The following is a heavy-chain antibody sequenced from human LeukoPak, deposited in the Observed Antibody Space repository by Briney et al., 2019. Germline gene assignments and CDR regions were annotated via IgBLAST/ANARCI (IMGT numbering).Heavy chain of an antibody. CDR2: IRSKANSYAT. CDR3: TRHIDYQGDY. V-gene: IGHV3-73*01. Sequence: GGSLRLSCEASGLTFGDYTMHWVRQASGKGLEWVGRIRSKANSYATAYAASVKGRFTISRDDSKNTAYLQMNSLKTEDTAVYYCTRHIDYQGDYWGQGTLVTVSS. J-gene: IGHJ4*02. D-gene: IGHD2-2*01. CDR1: GLTFGDYT.